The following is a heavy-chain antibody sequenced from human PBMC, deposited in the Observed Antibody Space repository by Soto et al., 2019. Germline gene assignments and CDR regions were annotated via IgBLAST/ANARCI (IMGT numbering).Heavy chain of an antibody. V-gene: IGHV1-18*01. CDR2: ISASTRNT. J-gene: IGHJ2*01. D-gene: IGHD2-15*01. CDR3: VRCYCSVGSCYACWHFDL. Sequence: QVQLVQSGGEVKKPGASVKVSCQASGYTFSDYAISWVRQAPGQGLEWMGWISASTRNTDQAQNFQGRGIMTLDPSPNTAYMELRSLRSDDTAVYYCVRCYCSVGSCYACWHFDLWGRGTLVTVSS. CDR1: GYTFSDYA.